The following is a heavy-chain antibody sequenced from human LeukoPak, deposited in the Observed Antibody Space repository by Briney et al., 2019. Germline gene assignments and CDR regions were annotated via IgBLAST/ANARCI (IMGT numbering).Heavy chain of an antibody. J-gene: IGHJ1*01. CDR1: GFRIEDYG. V-gene: IGHV3-20*04. D-gene: IGHD3-10*01. Sequence: PGGSLRLSCVASGFRIEDYGMAWVRQAPGKGLEGVSGIDRNGGSPSYADSVKGRFTMSRDNAMESLFLQLNSLRVEDTAFYFCAGPYYYGAGSYRYFQHWGRGTLVTVSS. CDR2: IDRNGGSP. CDR3: AGPYYYGAGSYRYFQH.